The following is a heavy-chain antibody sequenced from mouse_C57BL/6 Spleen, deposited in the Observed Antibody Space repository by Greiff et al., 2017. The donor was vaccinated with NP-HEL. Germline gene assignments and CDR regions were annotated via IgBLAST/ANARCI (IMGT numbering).Heavy chain of an antibody. CDR3: AREHGNYVGYFDV. Sequence: VQLQQPGAELVKPGASVKMSCKASGYTFTSYWITWVKQRPGQGLEWIGDIYPGSGSTNYNEKFKSKATLTVDTSSSTAYMQLGSLTSEDSAVYYCAREHGNYVGYFDVWGTGTTVTVSS. V-gene: IGHV1-55*01. D-gene: IGHD2-1*01. CDR2: IYPGSGST. CDR1: GYTFTSYW. J-gene: IGHJ1*03.